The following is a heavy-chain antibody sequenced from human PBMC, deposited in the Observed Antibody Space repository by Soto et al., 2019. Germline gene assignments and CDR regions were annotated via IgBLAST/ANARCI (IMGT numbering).Heavy chain of an antibody. V-gene: IGHV3-23*01. CDR2: VSGSGERT. Sequence: GGSLRLSCAASRFTFSSYGMSWVRQAPGKGVEWVSSVSGSGERTYYAESVKGRFTNSRDNPKNTLYLKMNSLRAEDTAVYYCAKDRTTYDYYMDVWGKGTTVTVS. CDR3: AKDRTTYDYYMDV. J-gene: IGHJ6*03. CDR1: RFTFSSYG.